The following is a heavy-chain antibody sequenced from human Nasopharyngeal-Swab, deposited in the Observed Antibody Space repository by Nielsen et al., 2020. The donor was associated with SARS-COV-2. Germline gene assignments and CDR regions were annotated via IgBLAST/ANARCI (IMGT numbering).Heavy chain of an antibody. V-gene: IGHV3-11*04. Sequence: GESLKISCAASGFTFSDYYMSWIRQAPGKGLEWVSYISSSGSTIYYADSVKGRFTISRDNAKNSLYLQMNSLRAEDTAVYYCARDIVVVPAAGPAVTQNYYYGMDVWGQGTTVTVSS. CDR1: GFTFSDYY. CDR2: ISSSGSTI. J-gene: IGHJ6*02. CDR3: ARDIVVVPAAGPAVTQNYYYGMDV. D-gene: IGHD2-2*01.